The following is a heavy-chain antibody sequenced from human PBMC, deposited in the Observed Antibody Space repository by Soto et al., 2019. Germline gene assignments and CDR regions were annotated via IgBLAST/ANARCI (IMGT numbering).Heavy chain of an antibody. CDR3: ARGDVDTAMMYYYDSSGYSNALFDY. V-gene: IGHV1-18*01. CDR1: GYTFTSYG. Sequence: QVQLVQSGAEVKKPGASVKVSCKASGYTFTSYGISWVRQAPGQGLEWMGWISAYNGNTNYAQKLQGRVTMTTDTSTSTAYMELRSLRSDDTAVYYCARGDVDTAMMYYYDSSGYSNALFDYWGQGTLVTVSS. J-gene: IGHJ4*02. D-gene: IGHD3-22*01. CDR2: ISAYNGNT.